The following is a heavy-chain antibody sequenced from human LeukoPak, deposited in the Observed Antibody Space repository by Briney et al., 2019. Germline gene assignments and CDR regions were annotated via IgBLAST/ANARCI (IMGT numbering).Heavy chain of an antibody. V-gene: IGHV3-33*01. J-gene: IGHJ5*02. CDR2: IQSDGSYK. CDR1: GFTFSHYG. CDR3: ARDVDTSNHMSIFDP. D-gene: IGHD3-3*02. Sequence: GTSLRLSCAGSGFTFSHYGMHWVRQGPGKGLEWVVGIQSDGSYKYYEDSLKGRFTISRDNFKNILYLQMNSLRAEDTAVYSCARDVDTSNHMSIFDPWGQGTLVTVSS.